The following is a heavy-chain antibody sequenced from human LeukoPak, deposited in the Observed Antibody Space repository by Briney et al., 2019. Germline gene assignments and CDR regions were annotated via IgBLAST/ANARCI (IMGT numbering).Heavy chain of an antibody. CDR2: IKRKADGGIA. V-gene: IGHV3-15*01. Sequence: KSGGSLRLSCAASGFTLTNAWMSWVRQAPGKGLEWVGLIKRKADGGIAEYAAPVRGRFAISRDASRNTLYLQMNSLKIEDTAIYYCTPFGSPRAYYYYYRVVWGERTTVTLSS. CDR1: GFTLTNAW. D-gene: IGHD3-10*01. J-gene: IGHJ6*03. CDR3: TPFGSPRAYYYYYRVV.